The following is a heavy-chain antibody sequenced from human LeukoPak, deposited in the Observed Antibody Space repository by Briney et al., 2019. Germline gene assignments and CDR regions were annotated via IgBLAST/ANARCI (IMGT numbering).Heavy chain of an antibody. D-gene: IGHD1-1*01. CDR2: VYRGGTK. Sequence: GGALTLSCAACGWTLNKKYMTWVGQAPGEGREGVCLVYRGGTKNFADSVKGRFSIPRDNSKNTLYLQMISLRAEDTTVYYCARWTSFHSFDIWGQGTMVTVSS. CDR1: GWTLNKKY. J-gene: IGHJ3*02. CDR3: ARWTSFHSFDI. V-gene: IGHV3-53*01.